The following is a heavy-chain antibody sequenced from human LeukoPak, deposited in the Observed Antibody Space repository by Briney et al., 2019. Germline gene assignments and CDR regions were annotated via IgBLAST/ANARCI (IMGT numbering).Heavy chain of an antibody. CDR3: ARGGYTDY. CDR1: GYSFIVYY. V-gene: IGHV1-2*02. D-gene: IGHD5-24*01. J-gene: IGHJ4*02. Sequence: ASVKVSCKASGYSFIVYYIHWVRQAPGQGLEWMGWITPNGGVTNYAQKFQGRITLTRDTSINTAYMELSRLTAYDMVVYYGARGGYTDYWGQGTLVTVSS. CDR2: ITPNGGVT.